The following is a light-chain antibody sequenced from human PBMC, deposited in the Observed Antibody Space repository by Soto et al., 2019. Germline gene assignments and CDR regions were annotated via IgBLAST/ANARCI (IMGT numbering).Light chain of an antibody. CDR1: SGHSSYP. CDR3: QTWGTGVVV. V-gene: IGLV4-69*01. CDR2: LSSDGSH. Sequence: QSVLTQSPSASASLGASVKLTCTLSSGHSSYPIAWHQHQPEKGPRYLMKLSSDGSHIKGDGIPDRFSGSSSGAERYLTISSLQSEDEADYYCQTWGTGVVVFGGGTKLTVL. J-gene: IGLJ2*01.